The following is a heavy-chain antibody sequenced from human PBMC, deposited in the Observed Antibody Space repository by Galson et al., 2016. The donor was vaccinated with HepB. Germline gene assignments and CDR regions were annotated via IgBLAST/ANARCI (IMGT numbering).Heavy chain of an antibody. CDR2: IWYDGSKQ. V-gene: IGHV3-33*06. D-gene: IGHD1-14*01. J-gene: IGHJ4*02. CDR1: GFTFSNYG. Sequence: SLRLSCAASGFTFSNYGMHWVRQAPGKGLEWVADIWYDGSKQYYADSVKGRFTISRDNSKNTLSLQMNSLRVEDTAVYYCAKEQGKHGNPYFDYWGQGALVTVSS. CDR3: AKEQGKHGNPYFDY.